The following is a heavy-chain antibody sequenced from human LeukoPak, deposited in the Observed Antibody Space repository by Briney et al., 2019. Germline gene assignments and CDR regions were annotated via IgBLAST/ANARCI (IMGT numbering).Heavy chain of an antibody. CDR3: AREVSREVVYFDY. CDR1: GFTFSSYS. D-gene: IGHD5/OR15-5a*01. J-gene: IGHJ4*02. CDR2: ISSSSSYI. Sequence: PGGSLRLSCAASGFTFSSYSMNWVRQAPGKGLEWVSSISSSSSYIYYADSVKGRFTISRDNAKNSLYLQMNSLRAEDTAVYYCAREVSREVVYFDYWGQGTLVTVSS. V-gene: IGHV3-21*01.